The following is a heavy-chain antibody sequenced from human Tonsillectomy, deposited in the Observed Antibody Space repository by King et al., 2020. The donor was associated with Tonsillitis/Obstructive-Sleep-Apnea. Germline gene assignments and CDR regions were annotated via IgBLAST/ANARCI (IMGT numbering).Heavy chain of an antibody. J-gene: IGHJ4*02. CDR3: TSGPRVSASYDY. D-gene: IGHD3-16*02. V-gene: IGHV3-73*01. CDR1: GFTFSGAA. CDR2: IRSKANSYAT. Sequence: VQLVESGGGLVQPGGSLKLSCAASGFTFSGAAMHWVRQASGKGLEWVGLIRSKANSYATTYAASVKGRFPISRDDSKNTAYLQMNSLKTEDTAVYYCTSGPRVSASYDYWGPGTLVTASS.